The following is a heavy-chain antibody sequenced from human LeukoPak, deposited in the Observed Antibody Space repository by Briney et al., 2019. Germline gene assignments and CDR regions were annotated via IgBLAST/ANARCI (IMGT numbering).Heavy chain of an antibody. CDR3: ARQVWFGESHFDY. V-gene: IGHV1-69*06. CDR1: GGTFSRYA. J-gene: IGHJ4*02. CDR2: IIPIFGTA. D-gene: IGHD3-10*01. Sequence: ASVKVSCKASGGTFSRYAISWVRQAPGQGLEWMGGIIPIFGTANYAQKFQGRVTITADKSTSTAYMELSSLRSEDTAVYYCARQVWFGESHFDYWGQGTLVTVSS.